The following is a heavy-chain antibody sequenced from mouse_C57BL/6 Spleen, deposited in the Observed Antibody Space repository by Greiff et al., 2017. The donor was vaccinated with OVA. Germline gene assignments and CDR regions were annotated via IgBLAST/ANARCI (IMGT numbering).Heavy chain of an antibody. Sequence: EVMLVESGPELVKPGASVKMSCKASGYTFTDYNMHWVKQSHGKSLEWIGYINPNNGGTSYNQKFKGKATLTVNKSSSTAYMELRSLTSEDSAVYYCARYGGYFDVWGTGTTVTVSS. CDR3: ARYGGYFDV. CDR2: INPNNGGT. D-gene: IGHD1-1*02. V-gene: IGHV1-22*01. J-gene: IGHJ1*03. CDR1: GYTFTDYN.